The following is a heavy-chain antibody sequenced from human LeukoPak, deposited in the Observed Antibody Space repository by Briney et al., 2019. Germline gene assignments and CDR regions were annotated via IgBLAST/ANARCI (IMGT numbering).Heavy chain of an antibody. CDR3: ARVSGSGWPHYYYYGMDV. CDR2: IYSGGST. V-gene: IGHV3-66*01. D-gene: IGHD6-19*01. CDR1: GFTVSSNY. J-gene: IGHJ6*02. Sequence: PGGSLRLSCAASGFTVSSNYMSWVRQAPGKGLEWVSVIYSGGSTYYADSVKGRFTISRDNSKNTLYLQMNSLRAEDTAVYYCARVSGSGWPHYYYYGMDVWGQGTTVTVSS.